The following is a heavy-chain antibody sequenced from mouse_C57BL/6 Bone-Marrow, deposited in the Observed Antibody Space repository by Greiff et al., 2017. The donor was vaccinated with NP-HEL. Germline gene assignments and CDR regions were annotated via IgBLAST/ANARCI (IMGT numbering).Heavy chain of an antibody. D-gene: IGHD2-5*01. J-gene: IGHJ3*01. CDR3: ARFYSNSWFAY. CDR1: GFTFTDYY. V-gene: IGHV7-3*01. CDR2: IRNKANGYTT. Sequence: EVQLVESGGGLVQPGGSLSLSCAASGFTFTDYYMSWVRQPPGKALEWLGFIRNKANGYTTAYRASVKGRFTISRDNSQSILYLQMNALRAEDSATYYCARFYSNSWFAYWGQGTLVTVSA.